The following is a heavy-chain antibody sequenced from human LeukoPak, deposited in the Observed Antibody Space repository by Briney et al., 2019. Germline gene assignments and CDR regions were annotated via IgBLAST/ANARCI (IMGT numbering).Heavy chain of an antibody. CDR3: ARVRLQYAFDI. Sequence: PSETLSLTCAVSGGSISSGGYSWSWIRQPPGKGLEWIGYIYHSGSTYYNPPLKSRVTISVDRSKNQFSLKLSSVTAADTAVYYCARVRLQYAFDIWGQGTMVTVSS. J-gene: IGHJ3*02. D-gene: IGHD5-24*01. CDR2: IYHSGST. V-gene: IGHV4-30-2*01. CDR1: GGSISSGGYS.